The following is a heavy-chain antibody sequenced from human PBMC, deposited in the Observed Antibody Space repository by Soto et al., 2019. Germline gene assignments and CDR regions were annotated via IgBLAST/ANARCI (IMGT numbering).Heavy chain of an antibody. V-gene: IGHV3-23*01. J-gene: IGHJ4*02. CDR1: GFNFKKFA. D-gene: IGHD6-19*01. CDR3: AKADGEQWLLPHLDK. CDR2: ISCCGGST. Sequence: EVQLLESGGGVVQPGGSLRLSCVASGFNFKKFAMSWVRQAPGEGLEWVSGISCCGGSTSYADSVKGRFSIARDDSTITLSLQMNNLRVEDTAQYYCAKADGEQWLLPHLDKWGQGTLVTVS.